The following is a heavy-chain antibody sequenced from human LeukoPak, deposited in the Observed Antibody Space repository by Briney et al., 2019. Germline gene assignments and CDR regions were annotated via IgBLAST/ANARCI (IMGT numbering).Heavy chain of an antibody. Sequence: GGSLRLSCAASGFTFSSYGMSWVRQAPGKGLEWVSAISAGSDLTNYADSVKGRFTISRDSSKNMLYVQMNSLRAEDTAVYYCAKGLISSATYFSYFDYWGQGTLVTVSS. D-gene: IGHD1-26*01. CDR3: AKGLISSATYFSYFDY. CDR1: GFTFSSYG. CDR2: ISAGSDLT. V-gene: IGHV3-23*01. J-gene: IGHJ4*02.